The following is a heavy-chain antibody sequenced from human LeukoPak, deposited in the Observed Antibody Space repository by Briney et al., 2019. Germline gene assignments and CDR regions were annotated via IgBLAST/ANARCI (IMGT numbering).Heavy chain of an antibody. CDR1: GFTFSISS. Sequence: PGGSLRLSCVASGFTFSISSMSWVRQAPGKGLEWVSYIISSSSSIYDADSVRGRFTISRDNAKNSLYLQMNSLRAEDTAVYYCARDRGYYYDSSGYPMGNYYYGMDVWGQGTTVTVSS. J-gene: IGHJ6*02. CDR3: ARDRGYYYDSSGYPMGNYYYGMDV. V-gene: IGHV3-48*04. CDR2: IISSSSSI. D-gene: IGHD3-22*01.